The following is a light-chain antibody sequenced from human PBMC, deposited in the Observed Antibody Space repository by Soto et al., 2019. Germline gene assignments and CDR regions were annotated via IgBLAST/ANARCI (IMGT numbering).Light chain of an antibody. CDR1: QTVRSSF. CDR2: GAS. V-gene: IGKV3-20*01. Sequence: DIDLTQSPGTLSLSPGERGTLACRASQTVRSSFVAWYQQKPGQAPRLLIYGASMRAAGIPDRFSGSGSGTDFTLIINSLEPEDLGIYYCQYYGRSSWTFGQGTKVEIK. J-gene: IGKJ1*01. CDR3: QYYGRSSWT.